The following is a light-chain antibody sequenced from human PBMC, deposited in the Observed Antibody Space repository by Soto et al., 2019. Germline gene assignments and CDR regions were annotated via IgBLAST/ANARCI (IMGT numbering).Light chain of an antibody. CDR2: EVS. V-gene: IGLV2-8*01. Sequence: QSALTQSPSASGSPGQSVTISCTGTSSDVGNYKYVSWYQQHPGKAPKLMIYEVSKRPSGVPDRFSGSKSGNTASLTVSGLQVEDEADYYCSSYAGSNLWVFSGGTKVTVL. CDR3: SSYAGSNLWV. CDR1: SSDVGNYKY. J-gene: IGLJ3*02.